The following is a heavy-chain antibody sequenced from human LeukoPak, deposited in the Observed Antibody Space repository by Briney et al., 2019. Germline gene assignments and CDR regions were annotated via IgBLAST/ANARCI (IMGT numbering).Heavy chain of an antibody. D-gene: IGHD5-12*01. J-gene: IGHJ4*02. CDR2: IYSGGST. CDR1: GFTVSSNY. CDR3: ARGLPHSGYDHPPDY. V-gene: IGHV3-66*01. Sequence: PGGSLRLSCAASGFTVSSNYMSWVRQAPGKGLEWVSVIYSGGSTYYADSVKGRFTISRDNSKNTLYLQMNSLRAEDTAVYYCARGLPHSGYDHPPDYWGQGTLVTVSS.